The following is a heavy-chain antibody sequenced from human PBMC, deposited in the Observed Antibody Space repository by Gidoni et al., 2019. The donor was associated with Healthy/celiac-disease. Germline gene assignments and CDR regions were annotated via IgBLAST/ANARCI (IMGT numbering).Heavy chain of an antibody. D-gene: IGHD2-15*01. J-gene: IGHJ5*02. CDR2: IIPIFGTA. CDR1: GGTFSSYA. V-gene: IGHV1-69*06. Sequence: QVQLVQSGAAVKKPGSSVKVSCEASGGTFSSYAISWVRQAPGQGLEWMGGIIPIFGTANYAQKFQGRVTITADKSTSTAYMELSSLRSEDTAVYYCARAYSGAPPFDPWGQGTLVTVSS. CDR3: ARAYSGAPPFDP.